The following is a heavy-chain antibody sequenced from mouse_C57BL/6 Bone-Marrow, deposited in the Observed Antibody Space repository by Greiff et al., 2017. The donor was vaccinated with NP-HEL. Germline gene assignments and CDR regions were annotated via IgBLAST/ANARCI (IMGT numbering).Heavy chain of an antibody. CDR2: IYPGDGDT. Sequence: VQLQQSGAELVKPWASVKISCKASGYAFSSYWMNWVKQRPGKGLEWIGQIYPGDGDTNYNGRFKGKATLTADKSSSTAYMQLSSLTSEDSAVYFCAREGYYGSSHWYFDVWGTGTTVTVSS. CDR1: GYAFSSYW. CDR3: AREGYYGSSHWYFDV. J-gene: IGHJ1*03. D-gene: IGHD1-1*01. V-gene: IGHV1-80*01.